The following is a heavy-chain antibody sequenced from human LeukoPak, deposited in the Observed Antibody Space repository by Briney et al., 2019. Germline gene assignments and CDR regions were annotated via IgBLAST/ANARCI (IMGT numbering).Heavy chain of an antibody. CDR1: GFTLTGYG. CDR2: IWYDGNNK. Sequence: AGTSLRLSRAASGFTLTGYGMHWVRQAPGEGLEWGSVIWYDGNNKYYADSVKGRFTISRDTSKNTLYLQMNSLRGDDTAIYYCARDGLASVGLDMWGQGTVVTVSS. D-gene: IGHD6-13*01. V-gene: IGHV3-33*01. CDR3: ARDGLASVGLDM. J-gene: IGHJ3*02.